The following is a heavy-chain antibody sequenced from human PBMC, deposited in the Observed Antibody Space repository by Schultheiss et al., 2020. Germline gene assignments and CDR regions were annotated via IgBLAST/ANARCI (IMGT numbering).Heavy chain of an antibody. J-gene: IGHJ5*02. CDR3: ARKGLYNWFDP. V-gene: IGHV4-34*01. Sequence: ETLSLTCAVYGGSFSGYYWSWIRQPPGKGLEWIGEINHSGSTNYNPSLKSRVTISVDTSKNQFSLKLSSVTAADTAVYYCARKGLYNWFDPWGQGTLVTVSS. CDR1: GGSFSGYY. CDR2: INHSGST.